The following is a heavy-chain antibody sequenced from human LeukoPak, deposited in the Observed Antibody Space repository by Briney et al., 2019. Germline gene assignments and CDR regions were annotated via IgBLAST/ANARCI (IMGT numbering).Heavy chain of an antibody. Sequence: PWGSLRLSCAASGFTFSRYIMNWVRQAPGKGLEWISYISSSSRTIHYADSVKVRFTISRDNTENSLDLQMNSLRDEDTAVYYCASHYFGSRGSYAEYFQHWGQGALVIVSS. CDR1: GFTFSRYI. CDR3: ASHYFGSRGSYAEYFQH. V-gene: IGHV3-48*02. CDR2: ISSSSRTI. J-gene: IGHJ1*01. D-gene: IGHD3-22*01.